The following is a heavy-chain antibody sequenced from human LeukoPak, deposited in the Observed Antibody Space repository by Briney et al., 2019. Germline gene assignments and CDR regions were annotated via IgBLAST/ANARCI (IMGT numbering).Heavy chain of an antibody. D-gene: IGHD3-10*01. CDR3: ARGDYYGSGSLSYNWFDP. J-gene: IGHJ5*02. V-gene: IGHV4-59*12. CDR1: GGSISSYY. CDR2: IYHSGST. Sequence: PSETLSLTCTVSGGSISSYYWSWIRQPPGKGLEWIGEIYHSGSTNYNPSLKSRVTISVDKSKNQFSLKLSSVTAADTAVYYCARGDYYGSGSLSYNWFDPWGQGTLVTVSS.